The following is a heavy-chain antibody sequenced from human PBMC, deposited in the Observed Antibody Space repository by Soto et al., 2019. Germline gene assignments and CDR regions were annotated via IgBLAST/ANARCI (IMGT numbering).Heavy chain of an antibody. CDR1: GGSISSYY. D-gene: IGHD3-22*01. J-gene: IGHJ5*02. V-gene: IGHV4-59*01. Sequence: PSETLSLTCTVFGGSISSYYWSWIRQPPGKGLEWIGYIYYSGSTNYNPSLKSRVTISVDTSKNQFSLKLSSVTAADTAVYYCARGYYDSRGPNNWFDPWGQGTLVTVSS. CDR2: IYYSGST. CDR3: ARGYYDSRGPNNWFDP.